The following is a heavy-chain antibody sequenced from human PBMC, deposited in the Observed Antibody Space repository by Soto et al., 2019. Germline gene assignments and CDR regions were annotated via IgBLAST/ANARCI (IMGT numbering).Heavy chain of an antibody. V-gene: IGHV4-34*01. CDR2: INHSGST. CDR3: ARARVAVAGTLDY. D-gene: IGHD6-19*01. CDR1: GGSFSGYF. Sequence: SETLSLTCAVYGGSFSGYFWNWIRQSPGKGLEWIGEINHSGSTNYNASLKSRVTISVDRSKKQFSLKLRSVTAADTAFYYCARARVAVAGTLDYWGQGTLVTV. J-gene: IGHJ4*02.